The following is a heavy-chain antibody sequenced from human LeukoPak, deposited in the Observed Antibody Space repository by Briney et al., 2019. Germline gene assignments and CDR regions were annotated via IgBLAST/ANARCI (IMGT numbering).Heavy chain of an antibody. Sequence: PGGSLRLSCAASGFTFSSYGMHWVRQAPGKGLEWVAVISYDGSNKYYADSVKGRFTISRDNSKNTLYLQMNSLRAEDTAVYYCAKGPNYKYSGSYGIDYWGQGTLVTVSS. V-gene: IGHV3-30*18. CDR2: ISYDGSNK. CDR1: GFTFSSYG. J-gene: IGHJ4*02. CDR3: AKGPNYKYSGSYGIDY. D-gene: IGHD1-26*01.